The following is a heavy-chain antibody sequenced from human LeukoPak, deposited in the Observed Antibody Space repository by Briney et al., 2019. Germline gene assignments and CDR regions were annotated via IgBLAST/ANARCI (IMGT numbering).Heavy chain of an antibody. CDR3: ARSDI. Sequence: GGSLRLSCEASGFNFITYSINWVRQVPGKGLEWISHISSSSSTINYADSVKGRFTISRDNARNSLFLQMNSLRAEDTAIYYCARSDIWGQGTLVTVS. CDR2: ISSSSSTI. D-gene: IGHD2-15*01. J-gene: IGHJ4*01. CDR1: GFNFITYS. V-gene: IGHV3-48*04.